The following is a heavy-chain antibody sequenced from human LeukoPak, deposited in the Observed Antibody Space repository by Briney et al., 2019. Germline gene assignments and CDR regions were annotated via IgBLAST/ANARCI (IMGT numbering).Heavy chain of an antibody. CDR1: GFTFSSYG. V-gene: IGHV3-30*18. CDR3: AKDGAAMAPFDY. CDR2: VSYDGSNK. J-gene: IGHJ4*02. D-gene: IGHD5-18*01. Sequence: GSLRLSCAASGFTFSSYGMHWVRQAPGKGLEWVAVVSYDGSNKYYADSVKGRFTISRDNSKNTLYLQMNSLRAEDTAVYYCAKDGAAMAPFDYWGQGTLVTVSS.